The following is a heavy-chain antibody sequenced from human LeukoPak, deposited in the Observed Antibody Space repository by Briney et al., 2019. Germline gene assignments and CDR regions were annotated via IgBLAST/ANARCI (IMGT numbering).Heavy chain of an antibody. V-gene: IGHV3-53*01. CDR1: GFTVSNNY. D-gene: IGHD3-22*01. CDR2: IYSGGST. J-gene: IGHJ3*02. Sequence: GGSLRLSCAASGFTVSNNYMSWVRQAPGKGLEWVSVIYSGGSTYYADSVKGRFTISSDNSKNTLYLQMNSLRAEDTAVYYCASRDYYDSSGYNDAFDIWDQGTLVTVSS. CDR3: ASRDYYDSSGYNDAFDI.